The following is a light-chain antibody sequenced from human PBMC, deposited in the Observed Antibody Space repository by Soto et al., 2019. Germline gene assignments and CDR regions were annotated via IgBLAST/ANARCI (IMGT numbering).Light chain of an antibody. V-gene: IGKV3-11*01. Sequence: EVVLTQSPSTLSLSPGERATLSCRASQSVNIYLAWYQQKPGQAPRLLIYDASNRATGIPARFSGSGSGTDFTLAISSLEPEDSAVYYCQQRTNWPRTFGGGTKVDIK. CDR2: DAS. CDR3: QQRTNWPRT. J-gene: IGKJ4*01. CDR1: QSVNIY.